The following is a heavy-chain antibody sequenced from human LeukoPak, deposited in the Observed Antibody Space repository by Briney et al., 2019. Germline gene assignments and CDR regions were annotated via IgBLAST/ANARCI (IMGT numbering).Heavy chain of an antibody. CDR2: IHHGGSI. CDR1: GYSISSGYY. V-gene: IGHV4-38-2*02. CDR3: ARYGLGFDY. J-gene: IGHJ4*02. D-gene: IGHD4-17*01. Sequence: SETLSLTCSVSGYSISSGYYWGWILQPPGKGLEWIGTIHHGGSIYYNPSLKSRVTISVDTSKNQFSLKVTSVTAADTAVYYCARYGLGFDYWGQGTLVIVSS.